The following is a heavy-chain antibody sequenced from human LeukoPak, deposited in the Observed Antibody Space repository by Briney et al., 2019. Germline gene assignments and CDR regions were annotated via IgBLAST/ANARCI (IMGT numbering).Heavy chain of an antibody. Sequence: GGSLRLSCTASGFTFSSYGMHWVRQAPGKGLEWVAVISYDGSNKYYADSVKGRFTISRDNSKNTLYLQMNSLRAEDTAVYYCARPGDSSWYKGYYFDCWGQGTLVTVSS. J-gene: IGHJ4*02. V-gene: IGHV3-30*03. CDR2: ISYDGSNK. D-gene: IGHD6-13*01. CDR3: ARPGDSSWYKGYYFDC. CDR1: GFTFSSYG.